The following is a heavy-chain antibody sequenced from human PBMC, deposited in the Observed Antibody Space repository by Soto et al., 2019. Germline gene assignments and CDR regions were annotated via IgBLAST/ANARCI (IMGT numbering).Heavy chain of an antibody. CDR1: GYTFTSYY. CDR2: INPSGGST. CDR3: ARDRPDIAARVDAFDI. V-gene: IGHV1-46*01. Sequence: QVQLVQSGAEVKKPGASVKVSCKASGYTFTSYYMHWVRQAPGQGLEWMGIINPSGGSTSYAQKFQGRVNMTRDTSTSTGYMELSSLRSEDTAVYYCARDRPDIAARVDAFDIWGQGTMVTVSS. J-gene: IGHJ3*02. D-gene: IGHD6-6*01.